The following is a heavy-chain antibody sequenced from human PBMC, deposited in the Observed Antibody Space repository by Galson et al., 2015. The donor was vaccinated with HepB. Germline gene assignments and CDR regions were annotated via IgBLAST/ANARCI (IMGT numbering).Heavy chain of an antibody. Sequence: SLRLSCAASGFTFSSYGMHWVRQAPGKGLEWVAVIWYDGSNKYYADSVKGRFTISRDNSKNTLYLQMNSLRAEDTAVYYCARERSTVGFDYWGQGSLVTVSS. CDR1: GFTFSSYG. V-gene: IGHV3-33*01. CDR2: IWYDGSNK. CDR3: ARERSTVGFDY. D-gene: IGHD4-23*01. J-gene: IGHJ4*02.